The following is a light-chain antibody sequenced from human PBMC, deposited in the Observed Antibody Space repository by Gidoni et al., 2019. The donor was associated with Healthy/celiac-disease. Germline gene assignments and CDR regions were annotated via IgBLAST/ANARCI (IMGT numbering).Light chain of an antibody. CDR2: SSS. V-gene: IGKV3-20*01. CDR3: QQYGSSPWT. CDR1: QSVSSSY. J-gene: IGKJ1*01. Sequence: EIVLTQSPGTLSLSPWERATLSCRASQSVSSSYLAWYQQKPGQAPRLLIYSSSSRATGIPDRFSGSGSGTDFTLTISRLEPEDLAVYYCQQYGSSPWTFGQXTKVEIK.